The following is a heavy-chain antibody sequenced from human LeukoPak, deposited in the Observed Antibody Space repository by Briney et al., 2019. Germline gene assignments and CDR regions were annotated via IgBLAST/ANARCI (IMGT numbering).Heavy chain of an antibody. Sequence: GGSLRLSCAASGFTFSSYGMHWVRQAPGKGLEWVAVIWYDGSNKYYADSVKGRFTISRDNSKNTPYLQMNSLRAEDTAVYYCARDEHKRGTNSGSAYWGQGTLVTVSS. CDR3: ARDEHKRGTNSGSAY. V-gene: IGHV3-33*01. J-gene: IGHJ4*02. D-gene: IGHD1-26*01. CDR2: IWYDGSNK. CDR1: GFTFSSYG.